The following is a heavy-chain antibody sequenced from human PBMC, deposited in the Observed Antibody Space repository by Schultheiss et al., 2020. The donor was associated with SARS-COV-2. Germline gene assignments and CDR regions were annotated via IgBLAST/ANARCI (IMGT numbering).Heavy chain of an antibody. CDR2: IYYSGST. CDR3: AREYSSLDAFDI. D-gene: IGHD6-19*01. V-gene: IGHV4-31*01. CDR1: GGSISSGGYY. J-gene: IGHJ3*02. Sequence: SETLSLTCTVSGGSISSGGYYWSWIRQHPGKGLEWIGYIYYSGSTYYNPSLKSLVTISVDTSKNQFSLKLSSVTAADTAVYYCAREYSSLDAFDIWGQGTMVTVSS.